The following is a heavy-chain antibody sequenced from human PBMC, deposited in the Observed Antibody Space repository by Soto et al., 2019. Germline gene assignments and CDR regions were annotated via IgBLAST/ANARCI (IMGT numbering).Heavy chain of an antibody. J-gene: IGHJ4*02. CDR1: GGPFSSYA. Sequence: QVQLVQSGAEVQKPGSSVKVSCKASGGPFSSYAISWVRQAPGQGLEWMGGIIPIFGTANYAQKFQGRVTITADESTSTAYMELSRLRSEDTAVYYCARRDGYAYFDYWGQGTLVTVSS. CDR3: ARRDGYAYFDY. V-gene: IGHV1-69*01. CDR2: IIPIFGTA. D-gene: IGHD5-12*01.